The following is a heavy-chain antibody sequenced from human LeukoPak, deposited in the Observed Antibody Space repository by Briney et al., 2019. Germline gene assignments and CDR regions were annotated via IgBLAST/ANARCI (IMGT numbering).Heavy chain of an antibody. CDR3: ARFGSSSWYVGYYYYGMDV. CDR1: GYTFTSYD. D-gene: IGHD6-13*01. J-gene: IGHJ6*02. Sequence: GASVKVSCKASGYTFTSYDINWVRQATGQGLEWMGWMNPNSDNTGYAQKFQGRVTTTRNTSISTAYMELSSLRSEDTAVYYCARFGSSSWYVGYYYYGMDVWGQGTTVTVSS. CDR2: MNPNSDNT. V-gene: IGHV1-8*01.